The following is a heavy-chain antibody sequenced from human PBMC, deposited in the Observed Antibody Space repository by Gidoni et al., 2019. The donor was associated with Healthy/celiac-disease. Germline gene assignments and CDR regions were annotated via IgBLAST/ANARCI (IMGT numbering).Heavy chain of an antibody. J-gene: IGHJ6*03. V-gene: IGHV1-69*01. CDR3: ARVGGTRGQPQNYYYYYYMDV. CDR1: GGTFSSYA. D-gene: IGHD3-16*01. CDR2: IIPIFGTA. Sequence: QVQLVQSGAEVKKPGSSVKVSCKASGGTFSSYAISWVRQAPGQGLEWMGGIIPIFGTANYAQKFQGRVTITADESTSTAYMELSSLRSEDTAVYYCARVGGTRGQPQNYYYYYYMDVWGKGTTVTVSS.